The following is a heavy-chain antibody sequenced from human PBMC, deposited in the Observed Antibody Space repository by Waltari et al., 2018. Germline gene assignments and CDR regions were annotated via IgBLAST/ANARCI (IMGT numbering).Heavy chain of an antibody. CDR2: IWYDGSNK. CDR1: GFTFSSYG. J-gene: IGHJ6*02. Sequence: QVQLVESGGGVVQPGRSLRLSCAASGFTFSSYGMPWVRQAPGKGLEWVAVIWYDGSNKYYADSVKGRFTISRDNSKNTLYLQMNSLRAEDTAVYYCARERDIVVVVAAVYYYYGMDVWGQGTTVTVSS. V-gene: IGHV3-33*01. CDR3: ARERDIVVVVAAVYYYYGMDV. D-gene: IGHD2-15*01.